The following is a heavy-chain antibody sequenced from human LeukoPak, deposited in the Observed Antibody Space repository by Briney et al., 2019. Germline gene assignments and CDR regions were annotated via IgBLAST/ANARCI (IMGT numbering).Heavy chain of an antibody. Sequence: GGSLRLSCAASGFTFSTYSVNWVRQAPGKGLEWVSYISSSSGIIYYADSVKGRFTISRDNAKSSLYLQMNSLRAEDTAVYYCATEGGPTAPDPYYYYMDVWGKGTTVTVSS. CDR3: ATEGGPTAPDPYYYYMDV. D-gene: IGHD1-26*01. V-gene: IGHV3-48*04. CDR2: ISSSSGII. J-gene: IGHJ6*03. CDR1: GFTFSTYS.